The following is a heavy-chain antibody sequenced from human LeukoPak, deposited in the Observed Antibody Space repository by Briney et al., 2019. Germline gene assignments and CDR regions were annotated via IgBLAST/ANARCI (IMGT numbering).Heavy chain of an antibody. CDR1: GGSFSGYY. D-gene: IGHD3-3*01. CDR2: INHSGST. CDR3: ARGHYDFWSGSPSYYGMDV. J-gene: IGHJ6*02. V-gene: IGHV4-34*01. Sequence: SETLSLTCAVYGGSFSGYYWSWIRQPPGKGLEWIGEINHSGSTYYNPSLKSRVTISVDRTKNQFSLKLSSVTAADTAVYYCARGHYDFWSGSPSYYGMDVWGQGTTVTVSS.